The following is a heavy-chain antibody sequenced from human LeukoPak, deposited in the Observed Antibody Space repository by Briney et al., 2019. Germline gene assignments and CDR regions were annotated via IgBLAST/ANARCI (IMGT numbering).Heavy chain of an antibody. D-gene: IGHD4-11*01. V-gene: IGHV3-48*03. CDR3: ARKGAVTAGY. Sequence: GGSLRLSCVASGFTFSSYEMNWVRQAPGKRLEWVSYISSSGSTIYYADSVKGRFTISRDNAKNSLYLQMNSLRAEDTAVYYCARKGAVTAGYWGQGTLVTVSS. CDR1: GFTFSSYE. J-gene: IGHJ4*02. CDR2: ISSSGSTI.